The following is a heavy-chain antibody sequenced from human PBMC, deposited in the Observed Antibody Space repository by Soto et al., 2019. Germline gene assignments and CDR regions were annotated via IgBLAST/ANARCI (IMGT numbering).Heavy chain of an antibody. D-gene: IGHD2-15*01. CDR3: PTGAWSDGSSSSSSYGMGV. V-gene: IGHV5-51*01. CDR1: GYSFTSYW. Sequence: ESLMITCKGSGYSFTSYWIGWVRQMPGKGLDGIGIIYPGDSVTSYSASFQGQVTISGDKSISAAYLECSSLKAANTDMYYCPTGAWSDGSSSSSSYGMGVWGQGTRVTVSS. CDR2: IYPGDSVT. J-gene: IGHJ6*02.